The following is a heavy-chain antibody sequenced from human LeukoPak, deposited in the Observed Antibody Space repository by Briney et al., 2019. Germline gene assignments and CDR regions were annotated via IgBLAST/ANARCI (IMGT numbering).Heavy chain of an antibody. Sequence: GASVKVSCKASGYTFTGYYMHWVRQAPGQGLEWMGWINPNSGGTNYAQKFQGRVTMTRDTSISTAYMELSRLRSDDTAVYYCARVRSIAAAGMGVYWGQGTLVTVSS. CDR3: ARVRSIAAAGMGVY. CDR2: INPNSGGT. CDR1: GYTFTGYY. D-gene: IGHD6-13*01. V-gene: IGHV1-2*02. J-gene: IGHJ4*02.